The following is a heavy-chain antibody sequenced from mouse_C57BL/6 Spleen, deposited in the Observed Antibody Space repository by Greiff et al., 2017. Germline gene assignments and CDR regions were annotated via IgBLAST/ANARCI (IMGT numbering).Heavy chain of an antibody. V-gene: IGHV1-74*01. CDR2: IHPSDSDT. CDR1: GYTFTSYW. J-gene: IGHJ2*01. CDR3: AKMGTIPTVVATGY. Sequence: QVQLQQSGAELVKPGASVKVSCKASGYTFTSYWMHWVKQRPGQGLEWIGWIHPSDSDTNYNQKFKGKATLTVDKSSSTAYMQLSSLTAEDSAVCYGAKMGTIPTVVATGYWGQGTTLTVSS. D-gene: IGHD1-1*01.